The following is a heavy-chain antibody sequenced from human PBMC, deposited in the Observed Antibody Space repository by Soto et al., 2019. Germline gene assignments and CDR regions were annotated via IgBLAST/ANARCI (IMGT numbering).Heavy chain of an antibody. CDR3: AKDPPVYSSVYNWFDP. D-gene: IGHD6-19*01. J-gene: IGHJ5*02. CDR2: ISGSGGST. V-gene: IGHV3-23*01. CDR1: GFTFSSYA. Sequence: GGSLRLSCAASGFTFSSYAMSWVRQAPGKGLEWVSAISGSGGSTYYADSAKGRFTISRDNSKNTLYLQMNSLRAEDTAVYYCAKDPPVYSSVYNWFDPWGQETLVTVSS.